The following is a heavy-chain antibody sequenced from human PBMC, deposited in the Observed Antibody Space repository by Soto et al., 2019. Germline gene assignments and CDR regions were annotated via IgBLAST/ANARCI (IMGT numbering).Heavy chain of an antibody. D-gene: IGHD5-18*01. CDR3: AQCRALGTGFGYGNYYGMDV. CDR1: GFTFENYA. Sequence: EVQLVESGGGFVQPGRSLRLSCTSSGFTFENYAMHWVRQAPGKGLEWVSGISWNRGTIGYADSVRGRFTISRDNAKNSLYLQMDSLRPQGTALYYCAQCRALGTGFGYGNYYGMDVWGHGTTVTVSS. J-gene: IGHJ6*02. CDR2: ISWNRGTI. V-gene: IGHV3-9*01.